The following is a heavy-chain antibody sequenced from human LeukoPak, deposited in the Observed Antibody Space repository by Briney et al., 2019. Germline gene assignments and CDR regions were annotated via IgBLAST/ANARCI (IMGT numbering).Heavy chain of an antibody. Sequence: GGSLRLSCAASVSTFSSYAMSWVRQAPGKGLEWVSAISESGVSTYYADSVKGRFTVSRDNSDNTLYLQMNSLRAEDTAVYYCAKGIRRYPEPSSWSCFDYWGQGTLVTVSS. CDR1: VSTFSSYA. CDR3: AKGIRRYPEPSSWSCFDY. D-gene: IGHD6-13*01. V-gene: IGHV3-23*01. J-gene: IGHJ4*02. CDR2: ISESGVST.